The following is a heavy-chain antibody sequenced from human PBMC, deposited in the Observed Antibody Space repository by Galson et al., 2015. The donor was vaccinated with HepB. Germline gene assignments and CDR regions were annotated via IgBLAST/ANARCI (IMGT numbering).Heavy chain of an antibody. CDR1: SGSLGGYY. V-gene: IGHV4-34*01. CDR3: ARADVDPPYASDY. J-gene: IGHJ4*02. CDR2: INHSGST. Sequence: TLSLTCAVYSGSLGGYYWSWLRQPPGKGLEWIGEINHSGSTHYNPSLKSRVTMLVDTSKNQFSLNLGSVTAADTAVYYCARADVDPPYASDYWGQGTLVTVSS. D-gene: IGHD4-17*01.